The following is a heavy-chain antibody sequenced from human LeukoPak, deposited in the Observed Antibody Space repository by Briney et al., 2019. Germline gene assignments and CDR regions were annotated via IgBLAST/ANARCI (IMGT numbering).Heavy chain of an antibody. CDR3: ASGGATGAFDI. V-gene: IGHV3-20*04. CDR1: GFTFDDYG. CDR2: INWNGGST. D-gene: IGHD1-26*01. Sequence: GGSLRLSCAASGFTFDDYGMSWVRHAPGKGLEWVSGINWNGGSTGYADSVKGRFTISRDNAKNSLYLQMNSLRAEDMALYYCASGGATGAFDIWGQGTMVTVSS. J-gene: IGHJ3*02.